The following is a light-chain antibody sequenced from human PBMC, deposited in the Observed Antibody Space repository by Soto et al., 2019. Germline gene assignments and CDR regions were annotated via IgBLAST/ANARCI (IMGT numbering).Light chain of an antibody. J-gene: IGKJ1*01. V-gene: IGKV1-6*01. CDR2: AAS. CDR3: LQDYNPPCT. CDR1: QGIRND. Sequence: AIQMTQSPSSLSASVGDRVTITCRASQGIRNDLGWYQQKPGKAPKLLIYAASSLQSGVPSRFSGSGSGTVFTPTTTSLQPKVFELYYCLQDYNPPCTFGQGTKVEIK.